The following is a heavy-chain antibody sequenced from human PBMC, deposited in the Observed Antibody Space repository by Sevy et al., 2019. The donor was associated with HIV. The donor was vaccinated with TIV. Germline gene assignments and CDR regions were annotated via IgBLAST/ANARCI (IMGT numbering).Heavy chain of an antibody. CDR1: GGSISSGIYS. V-gene: IGHV4-30-2*01. CDR3: CRDGGTLTTPGAFDI. J-gene: IGHJ3*02. CDR2: IYHTGNT. Sequence: SETLSLTCAVSGGSISSGIYSWNWIRQPPGKGLEWIGYIYHTGNTYYNPSLKSRITISVDTSKNQFSLEMNSVTAADTANYYCCRDGGTLTTPGAFDIWGQGTMVTVSS. D-gene: IGHD4-17*01.